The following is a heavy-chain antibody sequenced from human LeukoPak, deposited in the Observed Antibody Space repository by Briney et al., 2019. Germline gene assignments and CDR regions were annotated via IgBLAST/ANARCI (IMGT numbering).Heavy chain of an antibody. CDR2: ISSSGSST. D-gene: IGHD3-10*01. CDR3: AKKDGSGSWYYYFDH. CDR1: GVTFSSYG. J-gene: IGHJ4*02. Sequence: GGSLRLSCAASGVTFSSYGMSWVSQAPGKGLEWVSGISSSGSSTYYADSVKGRFTISRDNSKNTLYLQMNSLRVEDTAVYYCAKKDGSGSWYYYFDHWGQGTLVTVSS. V-gene: IGHV3-23*01.